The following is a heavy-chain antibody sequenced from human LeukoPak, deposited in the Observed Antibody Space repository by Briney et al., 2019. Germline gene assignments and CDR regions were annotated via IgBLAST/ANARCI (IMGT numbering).Heavy chain of an antibody. CDR1: GGSVSSGSYY. CDR2: IYYSGST. D-gene: IGHD3-3*01. J-gene: IGHJ6*02. V-gene: IGHV4-61*01. Sequence: PSETLSLTCTVSGGSVSSGSYYWSWIRQPPGKGLEWIGYIYYSGSTNYNPSLKSRVTISVDTSKNQFSLKLSSVTAADTAVCYCAREAHPLYYDFWSGYRPSPNYYGMDVWGQGTTVTVSS. CDR3: AREAHPLYYDFWSGYRPSPNYYGMDV.